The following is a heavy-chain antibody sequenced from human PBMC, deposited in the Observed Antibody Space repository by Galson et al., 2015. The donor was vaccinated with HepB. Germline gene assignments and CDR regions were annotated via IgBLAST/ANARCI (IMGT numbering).Heavy chain of an antibody. Sequence: QPGAEVKKAGDCLKISCTGSGSTFRNYWIGWVSQMHGKGLEWMAMYYPGDPDIRYSPSFQGQVTISADKYISTASLLWSSLKASDTAMFYCARLAPTYRGNSYIDYWGQGTLVTVSS. CDR1: GSTFRNYW. CDR3: ARLAPTYRGNSYIDY. D-gene: IGHD4-23*01. J-gene: IGHJ4*02. V-gene: IGHV5-51*01. CDR2: YYPGDPDI.